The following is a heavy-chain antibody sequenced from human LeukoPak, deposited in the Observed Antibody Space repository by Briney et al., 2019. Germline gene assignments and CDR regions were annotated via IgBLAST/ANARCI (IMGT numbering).Heavy chain of an antibody. CDR2: IKQDGSEK. CDR1: GFTFSSYW. V-gene: IGHV3-7*03. D-gene: IGHD2-2*01. CDR3: ARVFTFCSSTSCYLGYYYYYGMDV. J-gene: IGHJ6*02. Sequence: GGSLRLSCAASGFTFSSYWMSWVRQAPGKGLEWVANIKQDGSEKYYVDSVKGRFTISRDNAKNSLYLQMNSLRAEVTAVYYCARVFTFCSSTSCYLGYYYYYGMDVWGQGTTVTVSS.